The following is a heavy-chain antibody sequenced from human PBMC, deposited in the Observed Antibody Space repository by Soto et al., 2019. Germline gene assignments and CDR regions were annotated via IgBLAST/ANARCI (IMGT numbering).Heavy chain of an antibody. J-gene: IGHJ2*01. D-gene: IGHD2-21*01. Sequence: EVQLLESGGDSVQPGGSVRLSCAGSGFTFINYAMNWVRQAPGKGPEWVSTISGGGDATFFADSVRGRFTFSRDNSKNTVTLQMNSLGVDDTAVYYCARKVVGSTSRPDYWYFDIWGRGTLVTVSS. V-gene: IGHV3-23*01. CDR2: ISGGGDAT. CDR3: ARKVVGSTSRPDYWYFDI. CDR1: GFTFINYA.